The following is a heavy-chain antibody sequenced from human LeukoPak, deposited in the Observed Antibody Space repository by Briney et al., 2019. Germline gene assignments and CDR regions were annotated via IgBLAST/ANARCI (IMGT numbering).Heavy chain of an antibody. J-gene: IGHJ4*02. V-gene: IGHV1-8*02. CDR2: MNPNSGNT. CDR1: GYTFTSYD. Sequence: WASVKVSCKASGYTFTSYDINWVRQATGQGLEWMGWMNPNSGNTGYAQKFQGRVTMTRDTSISTAYMELSRLRSDDTAVYYCARGRGELTLYLDYWGQGTLVTVSS. CDR3: ARGRGELTLYLDY. D-gene: IGHD1-26*01.